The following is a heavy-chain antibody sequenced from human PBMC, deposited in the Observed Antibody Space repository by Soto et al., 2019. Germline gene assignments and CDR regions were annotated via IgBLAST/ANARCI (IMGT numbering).Heavy chain of an antibody. Sequence: QVQLVESGGGVVQPGRSLRLSCAASGFTFSSYAMHWVRRAPGKGLEWVAAVSHDGKSGSYADSVSGRFTVSRDNSNNLVYLQMDRLRPEDTALFYCARLDKFNGGWSWGQGTAVTVSS. V-gene: IGHV3-30*14. CDR2: VSHDGKSG. J-gene: IGHJ4*02. CDR3: ARLDKFNGGWS. CDR1: GFTFSSYA. D-gene: IGHD6-19*01.